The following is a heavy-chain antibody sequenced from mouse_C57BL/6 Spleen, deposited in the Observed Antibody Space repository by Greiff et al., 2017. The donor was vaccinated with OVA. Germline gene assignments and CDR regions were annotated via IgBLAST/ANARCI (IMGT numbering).Heavy chain of an antibody. J-gene: IGHJ2*01. CDR3: VRKEKYYGSSNY. CDR2: IDPEDGEP. V-gene: IGHV14-2*01. Sequence: VQLQQSGAELVKPGASVKLSCTASGFNIKDYYMHWVKQRTEQGLEWIGRIDPEDGEPKYAPKFQGQATITADTSSNTAYLQLSSLTSEDTAVYYCVRKEKYYGSSNYWGQGTTLTVSS. CDR1: GFNIKDYY. D-gene: IGHD1-1*01.